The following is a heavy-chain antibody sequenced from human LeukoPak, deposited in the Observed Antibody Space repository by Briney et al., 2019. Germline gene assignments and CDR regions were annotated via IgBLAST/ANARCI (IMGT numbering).Heavy chain of an antibody. Sequence: PSETLSLTCSVSGVSISSSNSYWGWIRQPPGKGLEWIGSIYYSGNTYYNASLKSQVSISIDTSKNQFSLKLTSVTAADTAVYYCARQTGSGLFILPGGQGTLVTVSS. CDR1: GVSISSSNSY. CDR2: IYYSGNT. J-gene: IGHJ4*02. CDR3: ARQTGSGLFILP. D-gene: IGHD3/OR15-3a*01. V-gene: IGHV4-39*01.